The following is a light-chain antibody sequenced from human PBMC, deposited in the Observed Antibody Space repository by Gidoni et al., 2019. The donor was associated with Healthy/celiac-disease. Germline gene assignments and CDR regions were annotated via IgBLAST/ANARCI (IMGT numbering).Light chain of an antibody. Sequence: EIVMTQSPPTLSVSPGERATLSCRASQSVSSNLAWYQQKPGQAPRLLIYGASTRATGIPARFSGSGSGTDFTLTISSLQSEDFAVYYCQQYNNGPPTFGQGTKVEIK. CDR1: QSVSSN. CDR2: GAS. J-gene: IGKJ1*01. V-gene: IGKV3-15*01. CDR3: QQYNNGPPT.